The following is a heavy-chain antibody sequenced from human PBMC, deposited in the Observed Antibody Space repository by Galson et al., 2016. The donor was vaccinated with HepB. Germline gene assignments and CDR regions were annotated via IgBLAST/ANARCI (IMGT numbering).Heavy chain of an antibody. V-gene: IGHV3-7*03. CDR1: GFMFSSYW. D-gene: IGHD1-1*01. J-gene: IGHJ4*02. Sequence: SLRLSCAASGFMFSSYWMSWVRQAPGKGLEWVANLNKDGSEKYYMDSVKGRFTISRDYAKNALYLQMNSLRDEDTAVYYCAKGRTGTTGPVEYWGQGTLVTVSS. CDR2: LNKDGSEK. CDR3: AKGRTGTTGPVEY.